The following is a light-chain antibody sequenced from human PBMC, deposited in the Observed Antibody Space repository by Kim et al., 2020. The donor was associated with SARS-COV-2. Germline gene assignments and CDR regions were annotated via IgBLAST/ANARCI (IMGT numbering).Light chain of an antibody. CDR2: DVN. J-gene: IGLJ3*02. V-gene: IGLV2-11*03. CDR1: TSDVGAYNF. CDR3: CSHAGSFTLV. Sequence: GQSVTISCTGTTSDVGAYNFVSWYQQHPGKAPKLMIYDVNKRPSGVPGRFSGSKSGYTASLTISGLQAEDEADYYCCSHAGSFTLVFGGGTKLTVL.